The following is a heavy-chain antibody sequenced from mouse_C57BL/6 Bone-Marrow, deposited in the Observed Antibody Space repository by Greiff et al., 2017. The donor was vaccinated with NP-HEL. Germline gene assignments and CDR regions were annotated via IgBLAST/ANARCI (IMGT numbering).Heavy chain of an antibody. CDR2: IDPNSGGT. J-gene: IGHJ2*01. V-gene: IGHV1-72*01. D-gene: IGHD1-1*01. CDR3: ARSRGYCYGSSPFDY. Sequence: VQLQQPGAELVKPGASVKLSCKASGYTFTSYWMHWVKQRPGRGLEWIGRIDPNSGGTKYNEKFKSKATLTVDKPSRTAYMQLSSLTSEDSAVYDCARSRGYCYGSSPFDYWGQGTTLTVSS. CDR1: GYTFTSYW.